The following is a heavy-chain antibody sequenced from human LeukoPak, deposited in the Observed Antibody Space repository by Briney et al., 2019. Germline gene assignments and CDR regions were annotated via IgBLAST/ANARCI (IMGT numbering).Heavy chain of an antibody. V-gene: IGHV4-34*01. CDR1: GGSFSAYY. D-gene: IGHD3-9*01. CDR3: ARERRRYSGGHYFDY. J-gene: IGHJ4*02. CDR2: IDHSGST. Sequence: PSETLSLTCAVSGGSFSAYYWSWIRQPPGKGLEWIGDIDHSGSTNSNPSLKSRVILSIETSKNQFSLNLTSVTAADTAVYYCARERRRYSGGHYFDYWGQGTLVTVSS.